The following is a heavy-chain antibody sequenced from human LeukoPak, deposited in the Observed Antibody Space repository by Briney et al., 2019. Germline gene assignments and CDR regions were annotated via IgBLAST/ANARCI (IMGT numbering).Heavy chain of an antibody. J-gene: IGHJ4*02. V-gene: IGHV4-34*01. CDR3: ARTKGSVLLWFGGTRYFDY. CDR2: INHSGST. CDR1: GGSFSGYY. Sequence: PSGTLSLTCAVSGGSFSGYYWSWIRQPPGKGLEWIGDINHSGSTKYNPSLKSRVTISVDTSKNQFSLKLSSVTAADTAVYYCARTKGSVLLWFGGTRYFDYWGQGTLVTVSS. D-gene: IGHD3-10*01.